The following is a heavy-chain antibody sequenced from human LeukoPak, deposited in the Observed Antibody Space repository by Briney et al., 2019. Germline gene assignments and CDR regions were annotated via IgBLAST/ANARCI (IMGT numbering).Heavy chain of an antibody. CDR2: ISHDGTNK. J-gene: IGHJ4*02. V-gene: IGHV3-30-3*01. Sequence: GGSLRLSCAASGFTFSSDAMHWVRQAPGKGLEWVAVISHDGTNKYYADSVKGRFTISGDNSKSTLYLQMNSLRAEDTAVYYCARSTPGDYTLHLIDSWGQGTLVTVSS. CDR1: GFTFSSDA. D-gene: IGHD3-3*01. CDR3: ARSTPGDYTLHLIDS.